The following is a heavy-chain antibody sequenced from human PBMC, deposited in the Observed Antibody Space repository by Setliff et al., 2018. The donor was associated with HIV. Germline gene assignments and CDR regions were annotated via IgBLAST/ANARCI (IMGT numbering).Heavy chain of an antibody. V-gene: IGHV4-34*01. J-gene: IGHJ4*02. CDR2: LSPSGTT. CDR3: ASFFVTTVTNQDY. Sequence: PSETLSLTCTVYGGSFSHYYTNWIRQPPGKGLEWIGELSPSGTTRSNPSLQSRVTISLDTSNNQFSLNLTSVTAADTAMYYCASFFVTTVTNQDYWGQGTPVTVS. D-gene: IGHD4-17*01. CDR1: GGSFSHYY.